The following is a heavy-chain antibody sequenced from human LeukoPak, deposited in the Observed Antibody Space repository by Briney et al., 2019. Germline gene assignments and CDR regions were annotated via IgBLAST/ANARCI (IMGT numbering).Heavy chain of an antibody. CDR1: GFIFSSFS. CDR2: INQDGREN. J-gene: IGHJ4*02. Sequence: PGGSLRLSCAASGFIFSSFSMNWVRQAPGKGLEWVANINQDGRENYYADSVKGRFTISRDNAKNSLYLQMNSLRAEDTAVYYCASYYYDSSVDYWGQGTLVTVSS. CDR3: ASYYYDSSVDY. D-gene: IGHD3-22*01. V-gene: IGHV3-7*03.